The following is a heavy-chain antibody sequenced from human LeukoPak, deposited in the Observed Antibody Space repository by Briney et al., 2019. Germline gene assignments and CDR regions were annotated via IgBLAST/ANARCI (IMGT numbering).Heavy chain of an antibody. CDR2: INPSDYYT. V-gene: IGHV1-46*01. J-gene: IGHJ4*02. D-gene: IGHD3-16*01. CDR3: VRELDGGHFDY. Sequence: ASVKVSCKASGYTFTSYYIRSVRQAPGQGLEWSGMINPSDYYTNYAQKFQGRVTVSRDTSTSTVYVELSSLRSEDTAIYYCVRELDGGHFDYWGQGTLVAVSS. CDR1: GYTFTSYY.